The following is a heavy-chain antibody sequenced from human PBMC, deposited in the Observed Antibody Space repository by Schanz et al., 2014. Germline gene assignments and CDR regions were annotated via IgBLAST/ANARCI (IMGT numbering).Heavy chain of an antibody. CDR2: IEGDGSRK. CDR3: ARDISPESRGPLYYDAFDI. CDR1: GFTFSNYW. J-gene: IGHJ3*02. Sequence: EVLLVESGGGSVQPGGSLRLSCAASGFTFSNYWMSWVRQAPGKGLEWVANIEGDGSRKQYVDSVEGRFTISRDNAKNSLYLQMTSLRAEDAAVYYCARDISPESRGPLYYDAFDIWGQGTVVTVSS. V-gene: IGHV3-7*01. D-gene: IGHD2-15*01.